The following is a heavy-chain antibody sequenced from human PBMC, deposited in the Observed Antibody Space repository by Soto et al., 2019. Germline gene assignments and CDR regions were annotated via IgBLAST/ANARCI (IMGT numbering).Heavy chain of an antibody. V-gene: IGHV1-3*01. J-gene: IGHJ4*02. CDR2: INAGNGNT. Sequence: QVPLVQSGAEVKKPGASVKVSCKASGYTFTSYAMHWVRQAPGQRLEWMGWINAGNGNTKYSQKFQGRVTITRDTSASTAYMELSSLRSEDTVVYYCARGGYSGYDYVFDYWGQGTLVTVSS. CDR1: GYTFTSYA. D-gene: IGHD5-12*01. CDR3: ARGGYSGYDYVFDY.